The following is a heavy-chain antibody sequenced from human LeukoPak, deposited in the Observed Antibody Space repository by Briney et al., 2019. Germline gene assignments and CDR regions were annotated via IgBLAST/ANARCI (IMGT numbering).Heavy chain of an antibody. D-gene: IGHD6-13*01. CDR3: AATIAADTACYGMDV. CDR2: IVVGSGHT. CDR1: GFTFSTSA. V-gene: IGHV1-58*02. Sequence: SVKVSCKASGFTFSTSAMQWVRQARGQRLEWIGWIVVGSGHTNYAQKFQERVTITRDMSTSTAYMELGSLRSEDTAVYYCAATIAADTACYGMDVWGQGTTVTVSS. J-gene: IGHJ6*02.